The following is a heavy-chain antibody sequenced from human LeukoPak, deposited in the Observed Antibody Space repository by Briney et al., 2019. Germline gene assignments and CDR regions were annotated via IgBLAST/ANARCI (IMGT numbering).Heavy chain of an antibody. CDR1: GFTFSSYW. D-gene: IGHD3-16*01. J-gene: IGHJ4*02. V-gene: IGHV3-74*01. CDR2: INSDGSST. Sequence: GGSLRLSCAASGFTFSSYWMHWVRQAPGKGLVWVSRINSDGSSTSYADSVKGRFTVSRDNAKNTLYLQMNSLRAEDTAVCYCARVGGSYGPLDYWGQGTLVTVSS. CDR3: ARVGGSYGPLDY.